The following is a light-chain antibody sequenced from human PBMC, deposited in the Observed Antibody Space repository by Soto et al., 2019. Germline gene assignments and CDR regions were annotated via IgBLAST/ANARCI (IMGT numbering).Light chain of an antibody. CDR1: QSISTY. CDR2: DAS. J-gene: IGKJ2*01. Sequence: EIVLTQSPATLSLSPGERATLSCRASQSISTYLAWYQQKPGQAPRLLIYDASNRATGIPGRFSGSGSGTDFTLTISSLAPDDFAVYYCQQRSNWPPRTFGQGTKVEIK. CDR3: QQRSNWPPRT. V-gene: IGKV3-11*01.